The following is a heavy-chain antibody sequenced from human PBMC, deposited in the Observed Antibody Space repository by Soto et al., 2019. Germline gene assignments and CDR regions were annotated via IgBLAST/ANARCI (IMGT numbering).Heavy chain of an antibody. CDR2: IYYSGST. V-gene: IGHV4-30-4*01. CDR1: GGSISSGDYY. D-gene: IGHD3-22*01. CDR3: AKTDSSGYLPDY. Sequence: SETLSLTCTVSGGSISSGDYYWSWIRQPPGKGLEWIGYIYYSGSTYYNPSLKSRVTISVDTSKNQFSLKLSSVTAADTAVYYCAKTDSSGYLPDYWGQGTLVTVSS. J-gene: IGHJ4*02.